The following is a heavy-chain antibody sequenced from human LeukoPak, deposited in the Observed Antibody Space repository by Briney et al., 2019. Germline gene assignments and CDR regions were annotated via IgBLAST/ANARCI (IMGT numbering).Heavy chain of an antibody. D-gene: IGHD1-14*01. CDR1: GFTFSSYA. CDR3: AKDKGPEGGSYYDY. V-gene: IGHV3-23*01. J-gene: IGHJ4*02. CDR2: ISGSGGST. Sequence: GGSLRLSCAASGFTFSSYAMSWVRQAPGKGLEWVSAISGSGGSTYYADSVKGRFTISRDNAKNSLYLQMNSLRAEDTALYYCAKDKGPEGGSYYDYWGQGTLVTVSS.